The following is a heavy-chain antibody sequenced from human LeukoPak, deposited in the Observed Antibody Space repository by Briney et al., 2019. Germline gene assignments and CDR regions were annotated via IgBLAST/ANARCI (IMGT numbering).Heavy chain of an antibody. J-gene: IGHJ4*02. V-gene: IGHV3-9*01. Sequence: GGSLRLSCAASGFTFDDYAMHWVRQAPGKGLEWVSGISWNSGRIGYADSVKGRFTISRDSAKNSLYLLMNSLRAEDTALYYCAKDISYSSSYGVFDYWGQGTLVTVSS. CDR1: GFTFDDYA. CDR2: ISWNSGRI. D-gene: IGHD6-6*01. CDR3: AKDISYSSSYGVFDY.